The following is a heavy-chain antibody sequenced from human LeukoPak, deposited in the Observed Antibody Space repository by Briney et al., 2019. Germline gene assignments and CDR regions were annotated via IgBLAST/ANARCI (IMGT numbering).Heavy chain of an antibody. J-gene: IGHJ4*02. CDR2: ITPNSGNT. Sequence: ASVKVSCKASGYTFTSYDINWVRQAAGQGIEWMGFITPNSGNTGYAQKLQGRVTMTTDNSLSTAYMELSSLRSEDTAVYYCARFRYDYGDGPDYWGQGTLVTVSS. V-gene: IGHV1-8*01. CDR1: GYTFTSYD. D-gene: IGHD4/OR15-4a*01. CDR3: ARFRYDYGDGPDY.